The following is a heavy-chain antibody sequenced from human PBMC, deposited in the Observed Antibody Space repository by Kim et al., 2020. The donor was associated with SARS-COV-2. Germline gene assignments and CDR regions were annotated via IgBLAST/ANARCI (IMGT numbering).Heavy chain of an antibody. J-gene: IGHJ4*02. CDR3: AKGRDGYNLEGFDY. Sequence: GGSLRLSCAASGFTFGDYAMHWVRQAPGQGLEWVSGISWNSGSIGYADSVKGRFTISRDNAKNSLYLQMNSLRAEDTALYYCAKGRDGYNLEGFDYWGQGTLVTVSS. CDR2: ISWNSGSI. CDR1: GFTFGDYA. V-gene: IGHV3-9*01. D-gene: IGHD5-12*01.